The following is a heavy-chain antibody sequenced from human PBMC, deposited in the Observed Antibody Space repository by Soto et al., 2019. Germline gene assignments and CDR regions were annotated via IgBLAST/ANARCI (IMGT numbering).Heavy chain of an antibody. CDR3: ARGGFRPGSGYYY. Sequence: GGSLRLSCAASGFTFSSYSMNWVRQAPGKGLEWVSSISSSSSYIYYADSVKGRFTISRDNAKNSLYLQMNSLRAEDTAVYYCARGGFRPGSGYYYWGQGTLVTVSS. V-gene: IGHV3-21*01. CDR1: GFTFSSYS. D-gene: IGHD3-22*01. CDR2: ISSSSSYI. J-gene: IGHJ4*02.